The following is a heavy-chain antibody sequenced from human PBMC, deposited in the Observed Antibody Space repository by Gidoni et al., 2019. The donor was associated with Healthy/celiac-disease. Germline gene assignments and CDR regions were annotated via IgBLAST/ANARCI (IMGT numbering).Heavy chain of an antibody. V-gene: IGHV4-39*01. CDR2: IYYSGST. D-gene: IGHD6-6*01. Sequence: VPRGPISSSSDSWGWIRPPPGKGMEWIGSIYYSGSTYYNPSRKSRVTISVDTSKNQFSLKLSSVTAADTAVYYCARQGFIAARDYWGQGTLVTVSS. J-gene: IGHJ4*02. CDR3: ARQGFIAARDY. CDR1: RGPISSSSDS.